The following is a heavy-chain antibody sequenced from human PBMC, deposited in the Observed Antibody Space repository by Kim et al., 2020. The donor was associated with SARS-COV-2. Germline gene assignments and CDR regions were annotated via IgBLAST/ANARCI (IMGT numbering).Heavy chain of an antibody. D-gene: IGHD2-21*02. J-gene: IGHJ4*02. CDR3: GRETAGTYYPDY. CDR2: IYPKNGVT. Sequence: ASVKVSCKASGYTFTAYLIHWMRQAPGQGLEWMGWIYPKNGVTTYAQKFQGRVTMTRDKSINTVYMELSGLNYDDTAVYFCGRETAGTYYPDYWGQGTLVPVSS. V-gene: IGHV1-2*02. CDR1: GYTFTAYL.